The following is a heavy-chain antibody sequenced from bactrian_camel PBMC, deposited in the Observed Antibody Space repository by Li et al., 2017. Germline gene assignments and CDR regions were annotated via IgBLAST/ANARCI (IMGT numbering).Heavy chain of an antibody. D-gene: IGHD2*01. CDR1: LYVYSSYC. CDR2: IDTGDATA. Sequence: HVQLVESGGGSVEAGGSLRLSCPASLYVYSSYCMGWFRQAPGKEREAVASIDTGDATATYADSVKGRFTISKDNAKTTFYLQMDSLQPEDTGMYQCATGSLVGRTCYWDSMNMWGQGTQVTVS. V-gene: IGHV3S1*01. CDR3: ATGSLVGRTCYWDSMNM. J-gene: IGHJ4*01.